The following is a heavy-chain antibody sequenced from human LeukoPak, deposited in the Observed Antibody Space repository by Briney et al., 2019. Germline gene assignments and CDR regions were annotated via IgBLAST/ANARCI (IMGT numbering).Heavy chain of an antibody. CDR3: ARDLNRDGYNFAFDI. V-gene: IGHV1-46*01. CDR2: INPSGGST. D-gene: IGHD5-24*01. Sequence: GASVKVSCKASGYTLTSYYMHWVRQAPGQGLEWMGMINPSGGSTSYAQKFQGRVTITADKSTSTAYMELSSLRSEDTAVYYCARDLNRDGYNFAFDIWGRGTMVTVSS. J-gene: IGHJ3*02. CDR1: GYTLTSYY.